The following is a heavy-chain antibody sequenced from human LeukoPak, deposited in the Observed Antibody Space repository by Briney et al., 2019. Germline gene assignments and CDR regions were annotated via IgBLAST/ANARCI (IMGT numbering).Heavy chain of an antibody. CDR3: ATSSGWYTYYFDY. J-gene: IGHJ4*02. V-gene: IGHV3-11*06. Sequence: GGSLRLSCAASGFTFSDYYMSWIRQAPGKGLEWVSYISSSSSYTNYADSVKGRFTISRGNAKNSLYLQMNSLRAEDTAVYYCATSSGWYTYYFDYWGQGTLVTVSS. D-gene: IGHD6-19*01. CDR2: ISSSSSYT. CDR1: GFTFSDYY.